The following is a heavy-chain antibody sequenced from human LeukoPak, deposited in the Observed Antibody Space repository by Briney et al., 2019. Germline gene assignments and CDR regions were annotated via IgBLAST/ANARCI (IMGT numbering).Heavy chain of an antibody. J-gene: IGHJ4*02. V-gene: IGHV4-34*01. Sequence: PSETLSLTCAVYGGSFSGYYWSWIRQPPGKGLEWIGEINHSGSTNYNPSLKSRVTISVDTSKNQFSLKLSSVTAADTAVYYCARGGVVLLWFGESNRYLDYWGQGTLVTVSS. CDR3: ARGGVVLLWFGESNRYLDY. CDR1: GGSFSGYY. CDR2: INHSGST. D-gene: IGHD3-10*01.